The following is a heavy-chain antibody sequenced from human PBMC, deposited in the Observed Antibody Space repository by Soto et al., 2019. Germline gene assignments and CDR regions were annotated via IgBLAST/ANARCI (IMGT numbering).Heavy chain of an antibody. CDR1: GGSISSYY. CDR3: ARVGGWPLYYFDY. D-gene: IGHD6-19*01. V-gene: IGHV4-59*01. CDR2: IYYSGST. J-gene: IGHJ4*02. Sequence: SETLSLTCTVSGGSISSYYWSWIRQPPGKGLEWIGYIYYSGSTNYNPSLKSRVTISVDTSKNQFSLKLSSVTAADTAVYYCARVGGWPLYYFDYWGQGTLVTVSS.